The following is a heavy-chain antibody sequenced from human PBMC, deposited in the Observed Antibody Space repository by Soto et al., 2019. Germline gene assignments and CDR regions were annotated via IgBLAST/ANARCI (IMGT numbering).Heavy chain of an antibody. Sequence: GGSLRLSCAASGFTFNNYVMHWVRQAPGKGLEWVSGISWNSSTIGYADSVKGRFTISRDNAKNSLYLQMNSLRPEDTALYYGAKDSRDHMAAAANIDYWGRGTLVTVSS. J-gene: IGHJ4*02. D-gene: IGHD6-25*01. CDR1: GFTFNNYV. CDR3: AKDSRDHMAAAANIDY. V-gene: IGHV3-9*01. CDR2: ISWNSSTI.